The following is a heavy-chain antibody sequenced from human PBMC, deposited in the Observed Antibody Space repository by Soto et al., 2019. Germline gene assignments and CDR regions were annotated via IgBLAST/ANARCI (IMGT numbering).Heavy chain of an antibody. CDR1: GFTFSSYA. Sequence: GGSLRLSCAASGFTFSSYAMSWVRQAPGKGLEWVSAISGSGGSTYYADSVKGRFTISGDNSKNTLYLQMNSLRAEDTAVYYCAKVRRTPTAKNYYYYYMDVWGKGTTVTVSS. V-gene: IGHV3-23*01. CDR2: ISGSGGST. D-gene: IGHD4-4*01. CDR3: AKVRRTPTAKNYYYYYMDV. J-gene: IGHJ6*03.